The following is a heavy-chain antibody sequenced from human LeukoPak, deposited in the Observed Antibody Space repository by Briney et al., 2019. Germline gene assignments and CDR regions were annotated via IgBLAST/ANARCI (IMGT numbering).Heavy chain of an antibody. CDR2: IQFDGSNK. CDR1: GLTFSSYG. J-gene: IGHJ4*02. CDR3: ATAYFDSSGYSDY. D-gene: IGHD3-22*01. V-gene: IGHV3-30*02. Sequence: GGSLRLSCAASGLTFSSYGMHWVRQAPGDGLEWVAFIQFDGSNKYYADSVKGRFTISRDNSKNPLYLQMNSLLAEDTAMYDGATAYFDSSGYSDYWGQGPLVTVSS.